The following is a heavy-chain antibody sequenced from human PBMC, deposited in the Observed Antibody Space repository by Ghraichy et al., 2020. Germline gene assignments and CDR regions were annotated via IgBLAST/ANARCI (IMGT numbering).Heavy chain of an antibody. Sequence: SQTLSLTCAVYGGSFSGYYWSWIRQPPGKGLEWIGEINHSGSTNYNPSLKSRVTISVDTSKNQFSLKLSSVTAADTAVYYCARSDIVVVPAAMHYYYYMDVWGKGTTVTVSS. CDR2: INHSGST. CDR1: GGSFSGYY. D-gene: IGHD2-2*01. J-gene: IGHJ6*03. V-gene: IGHV4-34*01. CDR3: ARSDIVVVPAAMHYYYYMDV.